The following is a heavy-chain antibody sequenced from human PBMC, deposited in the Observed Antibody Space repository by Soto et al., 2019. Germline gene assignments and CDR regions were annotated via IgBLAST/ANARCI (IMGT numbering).Heavy chain of an antibody. V-gene: IGHV1-8*01. J-gene: IGHJ4*02. CDR1: GYTFTSYD. CDR3: ARGEHSSGWYSEDY. D-gene: IGHD6-19*01. CDR2: MNPNSGNT. Sequence: GASVKVSCKASGYTFTSYDINWVRQATGQGLEWMGWMNPNSGNTGYAQKFQGRVTMTRNTSISTAYMELSSLRSEDTAVYYCARGEHSSGWYSEDYWGQGTLVTVSS.